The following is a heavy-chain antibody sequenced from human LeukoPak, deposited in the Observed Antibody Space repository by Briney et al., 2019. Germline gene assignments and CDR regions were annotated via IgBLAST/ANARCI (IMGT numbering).Heavy chain of an antibody. CDR3: ARGGYSSSWYRPKYYFDY. Sequence: ASVKVSCKASGYTFTSYGISWVRQAPGQGLEWMGWISAYNGNTNYAQKLQGRVTMTTDTSTSTAYMELRSLRSDDTAVYYCARGGYSSSWYRPKYYFDYWGQGTLVTVSS. V-gene: IGHV1-18*01. CDR1: GYTFTSYG. D-gene: IGHD6-13*01. CDR2: ISAYNGNT. J-gene: IGHJ4*02.